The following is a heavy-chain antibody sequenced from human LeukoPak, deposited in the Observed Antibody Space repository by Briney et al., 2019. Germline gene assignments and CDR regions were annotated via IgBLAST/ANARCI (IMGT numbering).Heavy chain of an antibody. D-gene: IGHD1-26*01. Sequence: PGGSLRLSCAASGFTFSSYSMNWVRQAPGKGLEWVSYISSSSSTIYYADSVKGRFTISRDNAKNSLYLQMNSLRAEDTAVYYCASLDSGSYRVPFDYWGQGTLVTASS. CDR2: ISSSSSTI. CDR3: ASLDSGSYRVPFDY. V-gene: IGHV3-48*04. CDR1: GFTFSSYS. J-gene: IGHJ4*02.